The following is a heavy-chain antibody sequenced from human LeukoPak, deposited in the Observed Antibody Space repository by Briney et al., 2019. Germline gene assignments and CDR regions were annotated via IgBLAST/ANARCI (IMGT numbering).Heavy chain of an antibody. J-gene: IGHJ3*02. CDR1: GFTFRNYA. CDR2: ISGSGGSAGST. V-gene: IGHV3-23*01. D-gene: IGHD3-22*01. CDR3: ARVPPPYYYDSSGISKDLTSDAFDI. Sequence: GGSLRLSCEASGFTFRNYAMSWVRQAPGKGLEWVSGISGSGGSAGSTYYADSVKGRFTISRDNSKNTLYLQMNSLRAEDTAVYYCARVPPPYYYDSSGISKDLTSDAFDIWGQGTMVTVSS.